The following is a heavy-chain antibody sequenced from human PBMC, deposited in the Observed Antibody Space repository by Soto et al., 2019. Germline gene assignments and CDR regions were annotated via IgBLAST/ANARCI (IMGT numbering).Heavy chain of an antibody. CDR1: GFTFSSYW. CDR3: ARDQTVAGPTTFDY. CDR2: IDIAGSTT. D-gene: IGHD6-19*01. Sequence: GGSLRLSCAASGFTFSSYWMHWVRQTPGKGLVWVSRIDIAGSTTTYADSVKGRFTISRDNAKNTLYLQMNSLRAEDTAVYYCARDQTVAGPTTFDYCGQGTLVTVSS. V-gene: IGHV3-74*01. J-gene: IGHJ4*02.